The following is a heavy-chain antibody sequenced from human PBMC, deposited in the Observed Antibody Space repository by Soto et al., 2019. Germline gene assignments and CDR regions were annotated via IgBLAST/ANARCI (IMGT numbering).Heavy chain of an antibody. Sequence: QVQLVESGGGVVQPGRSLRLSCAASGFTFSSYGMHWVRQAPGKGLEWVAVIWYDGSNKYYADSVKGRFTISRDNSKNTLYRQMNSLRAEDTAVYYCARDRKIRGVIGYFDYWGQGTLVTVSS. D-gene: IGHD3-16*02. V-gene: IGHV3-33*01. CDR3: ARDRKIRGVIGYFDY. J-gene: IGHJ4*02. CDR1: GFTFSSYG. CDR2: IWYDGSNK.